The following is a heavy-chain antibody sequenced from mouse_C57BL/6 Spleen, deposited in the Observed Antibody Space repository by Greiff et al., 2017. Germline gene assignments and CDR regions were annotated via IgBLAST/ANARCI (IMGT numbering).Heavy chain of an antibody. CDR2: IRLKSDNYAT. CDR3: TGRGGSSYVQDY. J-gene: IGHJ2*01. CDR1: GFTFSNYW. V-gene: IGHV6-3*01. D-gene: IGHD1-1*01. Sequence: DVKVEESGGGLVQPGGSMKLSCVASGFTFSNYWMNWVRQSPEKGLEWVAQIRLKSDNYATHYAESVKGRFTISRDDSKSSVYLQMNNLRAEDTGIYYCTGRGGSSYVQDYWGQGTTLTVSS.